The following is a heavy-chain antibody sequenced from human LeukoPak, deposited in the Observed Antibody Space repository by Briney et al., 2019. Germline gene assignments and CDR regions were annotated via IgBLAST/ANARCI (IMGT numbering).Heavy chain of an antibody. Sequence: PGGSLRLSCAASGFTFSSYAMGWVRQAPGKGLEWVSSISGSGGSTYYADSVKGRFTISRDNSKNTLYLQMNSLRAEDTAVYYCARMEKFYYGSGGFSPPLMDVWGQGTTVIVSS. V-gene: IGHV3-23*01. CDR2: ISGSGGST. J-gene: IGHJ6*02. CDR3: ARMEKFYYGSGGFSPPLMDV. D-gene: IGHD3-10*01. CDR1: GFTFSSYA.